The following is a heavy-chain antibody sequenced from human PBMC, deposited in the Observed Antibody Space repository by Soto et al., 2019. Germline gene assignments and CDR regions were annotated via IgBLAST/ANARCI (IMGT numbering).Heavy chain of an antibody. CDR2: ITSSGTVT. J-gene: IGHJ4*02. CDR3: AKTGQFDS. CDR1: GFIFTNYA. V-gene: IGHV3-23*01. Sequence: EVQLLESGGGLVQPGGSLRLSCAASGFIFTNYAMSWVRQAPGKGLEWVSCITSSGTVTWYADSVKDRFTLSRDNSKNTVYRQMNSLQAEDTAVYYCAKTGQFDSWGQGTLVTVSS.